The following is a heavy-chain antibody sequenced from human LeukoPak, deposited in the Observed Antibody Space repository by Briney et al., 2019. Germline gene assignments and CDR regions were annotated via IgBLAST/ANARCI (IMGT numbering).Heavy chain of an antibody. CDR3: ASTQGTIFGVVTSSFDY. CDR2: ISGSGGST. Sequence: PGGSLRLSCAASGLSFSSYAMSWVRQAPGKGLEWVSSISGSGGSTYYADSVKGRFTISRDNSKNTLYLQMNSLRAEDTAVYYCASTQGTIFGVVTSSFDYWGQGTLVTVSS. CDR1: GLSFSSYA. D-gene: IGHD3-3*01. V-gene: IGHV3-23*01. J-gene: IGHJ4*02.